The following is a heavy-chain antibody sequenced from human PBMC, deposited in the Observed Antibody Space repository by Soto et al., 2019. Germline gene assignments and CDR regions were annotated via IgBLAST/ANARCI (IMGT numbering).Heavy chain of an antibody. J-gene: IGHJ5*02. V-gene: IGHV3-23*01. CDR3: AKDVTSHGPRGYSSSWYGWFDP. Sequence: EVQLLESGGGLVQPGGSLRLSCAASGFTFSSHVMSWVRQAPGRGLEWVAGASARNTNTYYADSVKGRFTISRDNSKSTVYLQLDSLRVEDTAVYHCAKDVTSHGPRGYSSSWYGWFDPWGQGTLVVVSS. D-gene: IGHD6-13*01. CDR2: ASARNTNT. CDR1: GFTFSSHV.